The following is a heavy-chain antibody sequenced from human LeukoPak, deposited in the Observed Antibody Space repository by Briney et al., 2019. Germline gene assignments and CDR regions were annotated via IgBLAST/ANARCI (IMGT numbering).Heavy chain of an antibody. CDR2: IMVDGSEK. V-gene: IGHV3-7*01. CDR1: GFTFSRYW. J-gene: IGHJ4*02. CDR3: AREGYGGDSMGLDY. D-gene: IGHD2-21*02. Sequence: GGSLRLSCAASGFTFSRYWMSLVRLAPGKGLEWVANIMVDGSEKHYVDSVKGRFTISRDNAENSLYLQMYSLRAEDTAVYYCAREGYGGDSMGLDYWGQGTLVTVSS.